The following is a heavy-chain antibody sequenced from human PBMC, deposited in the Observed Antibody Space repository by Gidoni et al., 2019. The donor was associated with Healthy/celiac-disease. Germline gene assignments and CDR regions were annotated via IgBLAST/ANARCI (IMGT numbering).Heavy chain of an antibody. CDR2: IRSKANSYAT. Sequence: EVQLVESGGGLVQPGGSLKLSCAASGFTFSGSAMNWVRQASGKGLEWVGRIRSKANSYATAYAASVKGRFTISRDDSKNTAYLQMNSLKTEDTAVYYCTRQARYYYYGMDVWGQGTTVTVSS. CDR1: GFTFSGSA. CDR3: TRQARYYYYGMDV. V-gene: IGHV3-73*02. J-gene: IGHJ6*02.